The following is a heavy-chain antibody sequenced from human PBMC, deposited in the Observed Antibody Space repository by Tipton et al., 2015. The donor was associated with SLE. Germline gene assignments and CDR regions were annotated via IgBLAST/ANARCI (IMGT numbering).Heavy chain of an antibody. CDR3: ARQSYPGLVVYAHNWFDP. J-gene: IGHJ5*02. CDR1: GGSISSGSYY. D-gene: IGHD2-8*02. Sequence: TLSLTCTVSGGSISSGSYYWSWIRQPAGKGLEWIGYIYYSGSTNYNPSLKSRVTISVDTSKNQFSLKLSSVTAADTAVYYCARQSYPGLVVYAHNWFDPWGQETLVTVSS. V-gene: IGHV4-61*09. CDR2: IYYSGST.